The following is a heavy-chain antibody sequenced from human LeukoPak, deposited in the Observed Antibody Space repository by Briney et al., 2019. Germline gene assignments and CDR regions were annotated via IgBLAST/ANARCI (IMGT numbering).Heavy chain of an antibody. Sequence: GGSLRLSCAASGFTFSSYSMNWVRQAPGKGLEWVSSISSSSSYIYYADSVKGRFTISRDNAKNSLYLQMNSLRAEDTAVYYCARVFDDSSGYYRGDGAFDIWGQGTMVTVSS. V-gene: IGHV3-21*01. D-gene: IGHD3-22*01. CDR3: ARVFDDSSGYYRGDGAFDI. J-gene: IGHJ3*02. CDR1: GFTFSSYS. CDR2: ISSSSSYI.